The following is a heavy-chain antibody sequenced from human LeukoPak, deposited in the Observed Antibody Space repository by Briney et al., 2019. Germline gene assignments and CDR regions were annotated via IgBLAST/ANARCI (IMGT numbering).Heavy chain of an antibody. J-gene: IGHJ3*02. Sequence: SVKVSCKASGFTFTSSAMQWVRQARGQRLEWIGWIVVGSGNTNYARKFQERVTITRDMSTSTAYMEPSSLRSEDTAVYYCAAGTPNIVAHDAFDIWGQGTMVTVSS. D-gene: IGHD5-12*01. CDR2: IVVGSGNT. CDR1: GFTFTSSA. V-gene: IGHV1-58*02. CDR3: AAGTPNIVAHDAFDI.